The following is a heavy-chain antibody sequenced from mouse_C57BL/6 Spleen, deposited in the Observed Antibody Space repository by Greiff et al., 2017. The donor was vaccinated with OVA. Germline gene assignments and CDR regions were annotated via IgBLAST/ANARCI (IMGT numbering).Heavy chain of an antibody. Sequence: EVKLVESGGGLVQPGGSLSLSCAASGFTFTDYYMSWVRQPPGKALEWLGFIRNKANGYTTEYSASVKGRFTISRDNPQSILYLQMNALRAEDSATYYCARLELGYYFDYWGQGTTLTVSS. D-gene: IGHD4-1*01. CDR2: IRNKANGYTT. CDR1: GFTFTDYY. V-gene: IGHV7-3*01. CDR3: ARLELGYYFDY. J-gene: IGHJ2*01.